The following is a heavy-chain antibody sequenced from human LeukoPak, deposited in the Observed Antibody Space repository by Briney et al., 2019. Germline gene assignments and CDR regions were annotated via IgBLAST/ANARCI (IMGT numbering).Heavy chain of an antibody. D-gene: IGHD6-13*01. CDR3: AKAPRQYSSSWYNY. J-gene: IGHJ4*02. Sequence: TGGALRLSCAASGFTFSSYAMSWVRQAPGKGLEWVSAISGSGGRTYYADSVKGRFTISSDNSKNTLYLQMNSLRAEDTAVYYCAKAPRQYSSSWYNYWGQGTLVTVSS. V-gene: IGHV3-23*01. CDR1: GFTFSSYA. CDR2: ISGSGGRT.